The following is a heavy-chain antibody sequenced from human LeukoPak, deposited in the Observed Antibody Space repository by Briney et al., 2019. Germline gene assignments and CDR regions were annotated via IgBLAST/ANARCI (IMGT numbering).Heavy chain of an antibody. CDR2: ISAYNGNT. D-gene: IGHD3-9*01. Sequence: ASVKVSCKASGYTFTSYGISWVRQAPGQGLEWMGWISAYNGNTNYAQKLQGRVTMTTDTSTSTAYMELRSLRSDDTAVYFFFKQKPAYDILTGYYAYPDYWGQGTLVTVSS. CDR3: FKQKPAYDILTGYYAYPDY. CDR1: GYTFTSYG. V-gene: IGHV1-18*01. J-gene: IGHJ4*02.